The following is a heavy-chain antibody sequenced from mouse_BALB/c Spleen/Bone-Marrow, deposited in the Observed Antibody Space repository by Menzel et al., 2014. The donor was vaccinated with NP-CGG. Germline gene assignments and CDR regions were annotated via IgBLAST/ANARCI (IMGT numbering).Heavy chain of an antibody. J-gene: IGHJ4*01. CDR3: TRDLYDGYYYYAMDY. V-gene: IGHV5-6-4*01. CDR1: GLTFSSYT. Sequence: EVKVVESGGGLVKPGGSLKLSCAASGLTFSSYTMSWVRQTPEKRLEWVATISSGGSYTYYPDSVKGRFTISRDNAKNTLYLQMSSLKSEDTAMYYCTRDLYDGYYYYAMDYWGQRASATVSS. D-gene: IGHD2-3*01. CDR2: ISSGGSYT.